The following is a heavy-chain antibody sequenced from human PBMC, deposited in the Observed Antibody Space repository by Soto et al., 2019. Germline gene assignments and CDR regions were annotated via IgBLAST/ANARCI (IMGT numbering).Heavy chain of an antibody. CDR1: GGTFSSYA. V-gene: IGHV1-69*13. J-gene: IGHJ3*02. CDR2: IIPIFGTA. CDR3: ARDLLAVAAIAFDI. D-gene: IGHD2-15*01. Sequence: ASVKVSCKASGGTFSSYAISWVRQAPGQGLEWMGGIIPIFGTANYAQKFQGRVTITADESTSTAYMELSSLRSEDTAVYYCARDLLAVAAIAFDIWGQGTMVTVSS.